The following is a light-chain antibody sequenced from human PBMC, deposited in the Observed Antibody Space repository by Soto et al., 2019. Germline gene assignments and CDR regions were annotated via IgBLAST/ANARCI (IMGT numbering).Light chain of an antibody. V-gene: IGKV2-28*01. J-gene: IGKJ4*01. CDR1: QSLLHSNVYNY. Sequence: RSSQSLLHSNVYNYLSWFLQKAGQSPQLLIYLASSRASGVPDRFSCSGSSTDFTMEISCRHAECAAIYYYMHLCYPPLTFGGGTKVDIK. CDR3: MHLCYPPLT. CDR2: LAS.